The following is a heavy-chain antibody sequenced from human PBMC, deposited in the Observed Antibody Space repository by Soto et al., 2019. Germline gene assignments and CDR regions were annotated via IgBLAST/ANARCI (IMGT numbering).Heavy chain of an antibody. CDR2: IYYSGST. Sequence: QVQLQESGPGLVKPSETLSLTCTVSGGSVSSGSYYWSWIRQPPGKGLEWIGYIYYSGSTNYNPPPKRRVTISVDTSKSQFSLTLSSVTAADTAVYYCARAPCGGDCYSGIGYYYGMDVWGQGTTVTVSS. D-gene: IGHD2-21*02. CDR1: GGSVSSGSYY. CDR3: ARAPCGGDCYSGIGYYYGMDV. V-gene: IGHV4-61*01. J-gene: IGHJ6*02.